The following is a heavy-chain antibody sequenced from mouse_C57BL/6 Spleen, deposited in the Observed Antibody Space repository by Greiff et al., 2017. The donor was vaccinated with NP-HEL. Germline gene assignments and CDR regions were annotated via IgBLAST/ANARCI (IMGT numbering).Heavy chain of an antibody. CDR2: INPSSGYT. D-gene: IGHD2-3*01. J-gene: IGHJ2*01. Sequence: QVHVKQSGAELARPGASVKMSCKASGYTFTSYTMHWVKQRPGQGLEWIGYINPSSGYTKYNQKFKDKATLTADKSSSTAYMQLSSLTSEDSAVYYCASYDYFDYWGQGTTLTVSS. V-gene: IGHV1-4*01. CDR1: GYTFTSYT. CDR3: ASYDYFDY.